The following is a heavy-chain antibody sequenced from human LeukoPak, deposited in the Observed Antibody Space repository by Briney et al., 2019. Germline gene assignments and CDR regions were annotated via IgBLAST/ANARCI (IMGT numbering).Heavy chain of an antibody. J-gene: IGHJ5*02. D-gene: IGHD3-10*01. Sequence: GGSLRLSCAASAFTFSSYGMHWVRQAPGKGLEWVALIRSDGNNKYYADSVKGRFTISRDNSKNTLSLQMNSLRTEDTAVYYCAKDRYGSGSDTPWGQGTLVTVSS. CDR1: AFTFSSYG. V-gene: IGHV3-30*02. CDR3: AKDRYGSGSDTP. CDR2: IRSDGNNK.